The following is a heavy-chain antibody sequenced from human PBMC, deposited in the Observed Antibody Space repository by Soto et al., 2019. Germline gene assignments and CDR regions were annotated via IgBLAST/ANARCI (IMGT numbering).Heavy chain of an antibody. CDR1: GYTFTSYG. Sequence: ASVKVSCKASGYTFTSYGISWVRQAPGQGLEWMGWISAYNGNTNYAQKLQGRVTITTDTSTSTAYMELRSLRSDDTAVYYCARDSRKGDYYYGMDVWGQGTTVTVSS. J-gene: IGHJ6*02. CDR3: ARDSRKGDYYYGMDV. V-gene: IGHV1-18*04. CDR2: ISAYNGNT.